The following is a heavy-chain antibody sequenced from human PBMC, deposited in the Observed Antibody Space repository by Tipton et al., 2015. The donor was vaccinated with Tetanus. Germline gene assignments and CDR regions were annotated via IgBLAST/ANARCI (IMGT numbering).Heavy chain of an antibody. Sequence: SLRLSCAASGFTFSSYNMNWVRQAPGKGLEWVSHISGTGTTVDYADSVRGRFTISRDNSKNTLSLQMNSLRAEDTAVYYCARRTNSGHVYNPLDLWGQGTMVTVSS. D-gene: IGHD5-24*01. V-gene: IGHV3-48*03. J-gene: IGHJ3*01. CDR2: ISGTGTTV. CDR3: ARRTNSGHVYNPLDL. CDR1: GFTFSSYN.